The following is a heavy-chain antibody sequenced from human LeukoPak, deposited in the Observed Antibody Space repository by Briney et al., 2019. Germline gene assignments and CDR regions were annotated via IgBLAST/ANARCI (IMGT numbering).Heavy chain of an antibody. V-gene: IGHV4-4*09. J-gene: IGHJ5*02. D-gene: IGHD2-15*01. CDR3: ARHVTTYSPFNP. Sequence: NPSQTLSLTCTISGGSISSYYWSWIRQPPGKGLEWIGYIYTSGSTNYNPSLNSRVNILLDTSKNQISLKLSSVTAADTAVYYCARHVTTYSPFNPWGQGTLVTVSS. CDR1: GGSISSYY. CDR2: IYTSGST.